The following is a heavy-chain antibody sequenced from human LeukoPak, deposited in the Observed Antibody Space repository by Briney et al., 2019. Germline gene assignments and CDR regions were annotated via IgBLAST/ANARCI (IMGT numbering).Heavy chain of an antibody. Sequence: ASVKVSCKASGYTFTNYGITWVRQAPGQGLEWMGWISIYNGNTDYAQKLQGRVTMTTDTSTNTAYMDLRSLRSDDKAVYYCARVGYSHGQNFENWGQGTLVTVSS. V-gene: IGHV1-18*01. CDR3: ARVGYSHGQNFEN. CDR2: ISIYNGNT. CDR1: GYTFTNYG. D-gene: IGHD5-18*01. J-gene: IGHJ4*02.